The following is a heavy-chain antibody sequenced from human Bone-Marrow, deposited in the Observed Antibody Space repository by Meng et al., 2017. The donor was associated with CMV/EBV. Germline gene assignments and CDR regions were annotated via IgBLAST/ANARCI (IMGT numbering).Heavy chain of an antibody. CDR2: IWSDGVNK. V-gene: IGHV3-33*01. CDR3: ARNYYDSSGYSAEYFQH. CDR1: FTFSSFG. Sequence: FTFSSFGMHWVRQVPGKGLEWVAVIWSDGVNKYYADSVKGRFTISRDNSKNTLYLQMNSLRAEDTAVYYCARNYYDSSGYSAEYFQHWGQGTLVTVSS. D-gene: IGHD3-22*01. J-gene: IGHJ1*01.